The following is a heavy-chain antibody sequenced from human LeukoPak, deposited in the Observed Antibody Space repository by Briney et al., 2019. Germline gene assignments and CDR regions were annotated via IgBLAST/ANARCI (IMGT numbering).Heavy chain of an antibody. CDR2: IYYSGST. CDR3: ARDRAYCSGGSCLAGLNDY. V-gene: IGHV4-59*12. J-gene: IGHJ4*02. CDR1: GGSISSYY. Sequence: SETLSLTCTVSGGSISSYYWSWIRQPPGKGLEWIGYIYYSGSTNYNPSLKSRVTISVDTSKNQFSLKLSSVTAADTAVYYCARDRAYCSGGSCLAGLNDYWGQGTLVTVSS. D-gene: IGHD2-15*01.